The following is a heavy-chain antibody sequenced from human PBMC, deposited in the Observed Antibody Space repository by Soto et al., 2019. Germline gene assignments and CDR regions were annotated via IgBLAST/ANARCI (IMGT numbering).Heavy chain of an antibody. Sequence: GGSLRLSCAASGFTFSSYWMSWVRQAPGKGLEWVARINQDGSEKYYVDSVKGRFTISRDNAKNSLYLQMNSLRAEDTAVYYCARDYPGGSYYDYWGQGTLVTVS. CDR2: INQDGSEK. CDR1: GFTFSSYW. V-gene: IGHV3-7*03. J-gene: IGHJ4*02. CDR3: ARDYPGGSYYDY. D-gene: IGHD1-26*01.